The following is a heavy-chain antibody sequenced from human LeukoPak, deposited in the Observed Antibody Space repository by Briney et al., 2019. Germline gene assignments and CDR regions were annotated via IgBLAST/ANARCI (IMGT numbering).Heavy chain of an antibody. CDR3: ARDDNWGFDY. CDR2: TRGSGSGMGSGN. D-gene: IGHD7-27*01. CDR1: GFAFSDFS. J-gene: IGHJ4*02. Sequence: GGSLRLSCAASGFAFSDFSMNWVRQAPGKGLEWVANTRGSGSGMGSGNYYAVSVKGRFTISRDDAKNSLYLQMNSLRAEDTAFYYCARDDNWGFDYRGQGTLVTVSS. V-gene: IGHV3-21*05.